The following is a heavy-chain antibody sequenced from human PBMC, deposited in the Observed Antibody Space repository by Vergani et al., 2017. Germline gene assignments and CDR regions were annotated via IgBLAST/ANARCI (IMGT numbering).Heavy chain of an antibody. J-gene: IGHJ6*03. CDR2: ISGSGGFT. Sequence: EVQLLESGGNLVQPGGSLRLSCAASGFTFTNFAMTWVRQAPGEGLEWVSGISGSGGFTYYADSVKGRFTISRDNSKNTLYLQMNSLRAEDTAVYYCAIDGSWSVSYYDYMDVWGKGTTVTVSS. CDR1: GFTFTNFA. D-gene: IGHD3-3*01. CDR3: AIDGSWSVSYYDYMDV. V-gene: IGHV3-23*01.